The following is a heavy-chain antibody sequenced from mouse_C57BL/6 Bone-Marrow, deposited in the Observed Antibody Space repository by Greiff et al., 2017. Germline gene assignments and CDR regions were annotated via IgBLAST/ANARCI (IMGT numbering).Heavy chain of an antibody. CDR1: GYTFTDYE. CDR2: IDPETGGT. Sequence: QVQLQQSGAELVRPGASVTLSCKALGYTFTDYEMHWVKQTPVHGLEWIGAIDPETGGTAYNQKFKGKAILTADKSSSTAYMELRSLTSEDSAVXYCTRRRGSYAMDYWGQGTSVTVSS. J-gene: IGHJ4*01. D-gene: IGHD3-2*02. V-gene: IGHV1-15*01. CDR3: TRRRGSYAMDY.